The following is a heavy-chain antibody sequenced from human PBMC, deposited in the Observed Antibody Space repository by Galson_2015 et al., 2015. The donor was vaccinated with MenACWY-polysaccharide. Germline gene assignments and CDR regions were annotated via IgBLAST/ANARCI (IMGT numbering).Heavy chain of an antibody. Sequence: SVKVSCKASGYTFTSYAMHWVRQAPGHRLEWMGWINAGNGNTKYSQKFQGRVTITRDTSASTAYMELSSLRSEDTAVYYCARVGIAARTFDYWGQGTLVTVSS. V-gene: IGHV1-3*01. CDR3: ARVGIAARTFDY. CDR2: INAGNGNT. CDR1: GYTFTSYA. D-gene: IGHD6-6*01. J-gene: IGHJ4*02.